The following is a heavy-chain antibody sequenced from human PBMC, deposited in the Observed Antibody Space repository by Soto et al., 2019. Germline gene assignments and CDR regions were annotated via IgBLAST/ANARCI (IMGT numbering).Heavy chain of an antibody. D-gene: IGHD3-22*01. V-gene: IGHV3-15*01. CDR2: VKSKTDGGTT. CDR1: GFTFSNAW. J-gene: IGHJ4*02. Sequence: EVQLVESGGDLVKPGGSLRLSCAASGFTFSNAWMTWVRQAPGKGLEWVGHVKSKTDGGTTDYAAPVKGRFTISRDDSXNTVYLQMNSLKTEDTAVYYCATPPGVYDSAPFDYWGQGTLVTVSS. CDR3: ATPPGVYDSAPFDY.